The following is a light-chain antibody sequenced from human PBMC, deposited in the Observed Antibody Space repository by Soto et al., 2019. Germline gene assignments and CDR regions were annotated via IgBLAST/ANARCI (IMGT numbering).Light chain of an antibody. CDR1: QSVSSSY. CDR2: GAS. J-gene: IGKJ1*01. V-gene: IGKV3-20*01. Sequence: EIVLTQSPGTLSLSPGERATLSCRASQSVSSSYLTWYQQKPGQAPRLLIYGASSRAPGIPDRFSGSGSGTDFTLTISRLEPEDFAVYYCQQYDSLWTFGQGTKVDIK. CDR3: QQYDSLWT.